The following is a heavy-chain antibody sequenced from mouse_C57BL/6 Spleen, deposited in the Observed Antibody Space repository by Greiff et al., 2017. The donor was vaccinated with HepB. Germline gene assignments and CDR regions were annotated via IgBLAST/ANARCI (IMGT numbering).Heavy chain of an antibody. J-gene: IGHJ1*03. CDR1: GFSLTRYG. Sequence: VQLQESGPGLVQPSQSLSITCTVSGFSLTRYGVHWVRQPPGKGLEWLGVIWSGGSTDYNAAFISRLSISKDNSKSQVFFKMNSLQADDTAIYYCAKNYYGNFPGYFDVWGTGTTVTVSS. CDR2: IWSGGST. CDR3: AKNYYGNFPGYFDV. D-gene: IGHD2-1*01. V-gene: IGHV2-4*01.